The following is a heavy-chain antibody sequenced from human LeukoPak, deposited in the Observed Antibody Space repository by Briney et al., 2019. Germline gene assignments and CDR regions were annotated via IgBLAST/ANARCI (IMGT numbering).Heavy chain of an antibody. V-gene: IGHV3-74*01. CDR2: IKNDGSDT. CDR3: TRERNHYYMDV. J-gene: IGHJ6*03. CDR1: GFTFSNYY. Sequence: GGSLRPSCEASGFTFSNYYMNWVREAPGKGLVWVSRIKNDGSDTTNADSVKGRFTISRDNARNTVYLQMISLRVEDSAVYYCTRERNHYYMDVWGKGTTVTVSS.